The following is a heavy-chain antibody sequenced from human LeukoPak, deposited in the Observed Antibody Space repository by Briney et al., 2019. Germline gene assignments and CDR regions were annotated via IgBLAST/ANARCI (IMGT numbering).Heavy chain of an antibody. J-gene: IGHJ5*02. CDR3: ARGTYSSGWSLGFDP. CDR1: GGSISSGGYF. D-gene: IGHD6-19*01. V-gene: IGHV4-31*03. Sequence: SETLSLTCTVSGGSISSGGYFWSWIRQHPGKGLEWIGYIYYGGSTYYNLSLKSRLTISVDTSENQFSLRLTSVTAADTAVYYCARGTYSSGWSLGFDPWGQGTLVTVSS. CDR2: IYYGGST.